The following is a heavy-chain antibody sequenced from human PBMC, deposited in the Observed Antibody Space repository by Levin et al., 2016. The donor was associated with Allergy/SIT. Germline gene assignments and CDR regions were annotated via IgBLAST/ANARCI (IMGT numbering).Heavy chain of an antibody. CDR1: GFRFSSYG. Sequence: GGSLRLSCAASGFRFSSYGMHWVRQAPGKGLQWVAVISYDGSSTYYADSVKGRFTISRDNSKNTLYLQMNSLRGEDTALYYCAKDRDWNYFEYWGQGTPVTVSS. CDR3: AKDRDWNYFEY. J-gene: IGHJ4*02. D-gene: IGHD3/OR15-3a*01. V-gene: IGHV3-30*18. CDR2: ISYDGSST.